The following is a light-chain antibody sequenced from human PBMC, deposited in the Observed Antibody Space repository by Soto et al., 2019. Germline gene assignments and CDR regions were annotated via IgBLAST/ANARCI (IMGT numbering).Light chain of an antibody. J-gene: IGKJ5*01. V-gene: IGKV3-20*01. CDR3: QQYATLLPIS. Sequence: DILLSQSPGTLSLSPGERATLSCRAIQSVRSNYLSWYQQKLGQALRLLIYGASIRATGMPDRFSGSGSGTDFTLTICRLEPEDFAVYYCQQYATLLPISFGQGTRLEI. CDR1: QSVRSNY. CDR2: GAS.